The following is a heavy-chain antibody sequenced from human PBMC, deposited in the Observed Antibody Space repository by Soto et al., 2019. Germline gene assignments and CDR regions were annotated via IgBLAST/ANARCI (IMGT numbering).Heavy chain of an antibody. V-gene: IGHV3-74*01. CDR3: ARERAGAGVRGFDP. Sequence: TGGSLRLSCAASGFTFSSYWMHWVRQAPGKGLVWVSRINSDGSSTSYADSVKGRFTISRDTAKNTLFLQMKSLRAGDTVVYYCARERAGAGVRGFDPWGQGPWDTVS. CDR1: GFTFSSYW. D-gene: IGHD6-19*01. J-gene: IGHJ5*02. CDR2: INSDGSST.